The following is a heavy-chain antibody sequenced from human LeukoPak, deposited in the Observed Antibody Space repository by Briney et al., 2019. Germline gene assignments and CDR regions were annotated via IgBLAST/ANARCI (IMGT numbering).Heavy chain of an antibody. Sequence: PGGSLRLSCAASGFTFSSYWMSWVRHAPGKGLELVANIKQDGSEKYYVDSVKGRFTISRDNAKNSLYLQMNSLRAEDTAVYYCAKTLARNYYYFDYWGQGTLVTVSS. CDR2: IKQDGSEK. V-gene: IGHV3-7*01. CDR1: GFTFSSYW. D-gene: IGHD1-7*01. CDR3: AKTLARNYYYFDY. J-gene: IGHJ4*02.